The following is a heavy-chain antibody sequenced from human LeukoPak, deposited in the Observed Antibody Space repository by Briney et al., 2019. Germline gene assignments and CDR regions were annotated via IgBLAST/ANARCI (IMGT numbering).Heavy chain of an antibody. D-gene: IGHD4-23*01. CDR1: GYTFTSYD. CDR2: MNPNSGNT. Sequence: ASVKVSCKASGYTFTSYDINWVRQATGQGLEWVGWMNPNSGNTGYAQKFQGRVTITRNTSISTAYMELSSLRSEDTAVYYCARGLVNYGGNLNGGYYYYYMDVWGKGTTVTVTS. CDR3: ARGLVNYGGNLNGGYYYYYMDV. J-gene: IGHJ6*03. V-gene: IGHV1-8*03.